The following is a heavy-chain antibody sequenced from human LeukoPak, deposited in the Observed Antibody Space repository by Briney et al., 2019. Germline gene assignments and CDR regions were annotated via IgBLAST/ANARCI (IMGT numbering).Heavy chain of an antibody. D-gene: IGHD5-18*01. CDR1: GYTFTSYY. J-gene: IGHJ4*02. V-gene: IGHV1-46*03. CDR3: ARETSNTAMLN. CDR2: INPSGGST. Sequence: VASVKVSCKASGYTFTSYYMHWVRQAPGQGLEWMGIINPSGGSTSYAQEFQGRVTMTRDTSTSTVYMELSSLRSEDTAVYYCARETSNTAMLNWGQGTLVTVSS.